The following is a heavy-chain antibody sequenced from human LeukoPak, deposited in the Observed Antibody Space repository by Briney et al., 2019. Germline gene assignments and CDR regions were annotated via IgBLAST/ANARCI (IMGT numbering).Heavy chain of an antibody. CDR3: ARGLRIRGVIIGY. Sequence: ASVKVSCKASGYTFTSDDINWVRQATGQGLEWMGWMNPNSGNTGYAQKFQGRVTITRNTSISTAYMELSSLRSEDTAVYYCARGLRIRGVIIGYWGQGTLVTVSS. J-gene: IGHJ4*02. V-gene: IGHV1-8*03. D-gene: IGHD3-10*01. CDR1: GYTFTSDD. CDR2: MNPNSGNT.